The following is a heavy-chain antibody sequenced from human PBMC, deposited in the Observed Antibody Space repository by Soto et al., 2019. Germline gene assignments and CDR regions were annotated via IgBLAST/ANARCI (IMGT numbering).Heavy chain of an antibody. CDR1: GFTFSNYA. V-gene: IGHV3-23*01. CDR3: AKVGPTPYDCWSAYHGMDV. D-gene: IGHD3-3*01. Sequence: EVQLLESGGGLVQPGESLRLSCAASGFTFSNYAMSWVRQAPGRGLEWVSAISGSAASTYYADSVKGRFTISRDNSKTTEYLQMNSLRAEDTAVYYCAKVGPTPYDCWSAYHGMDVWGQGTTVTVSS. J-gene: IGHJ6*02. CDR2: ISGSAAST.